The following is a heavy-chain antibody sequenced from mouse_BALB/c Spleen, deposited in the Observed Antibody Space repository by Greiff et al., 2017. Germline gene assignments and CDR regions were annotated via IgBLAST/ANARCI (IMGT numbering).Heavy chain of an antibody. J-gene: IGHJ3*01. CDR2: ISDGGSYT. Sequence: EVKLMESGGGLVKPGGSLKLSCAASGFTFSDYYMYWVRQTPEKRLEWVATISDGGSYTYYPDSVKGRFTISRDNAKNNLYLQMSSLKSEDTAMYYCARDRGVTTDGAWFAYWGQGTLVTVSA. CDR3: ARDRGVTTDGAWFAY. CDR1: GFTFSDYY. D-gene: IGHD2-2*01. V-gene: IGHV5-4*02.